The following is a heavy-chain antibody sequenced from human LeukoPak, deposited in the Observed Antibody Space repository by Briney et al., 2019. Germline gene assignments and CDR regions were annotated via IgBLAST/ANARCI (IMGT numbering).Heavy chain of an antibody. D-gene: IGHD6-6*01. CDR2: IYYSGST. CDR1: GGSISSSSYY. CDR3: ARRKRVAARPDVDY. Sequence: PSETLSLTCTVSGGSISSSSYYWGWIRQPPGKGLEWIGSIYYSGSTYYNPSLKSRVTISVDTSKNQFSLKLSSVTAAGTAVYYCARRKRVAARPDVDYWGQGTLVTVSS. V-gene: IGHV4-39*01. J-gene: IGHJ4*02.